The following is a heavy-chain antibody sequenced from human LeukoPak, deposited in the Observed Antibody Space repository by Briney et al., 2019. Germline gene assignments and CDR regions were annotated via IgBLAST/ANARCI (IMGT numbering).Heavy chain of an antibody. J-gene: IGHJ3*02. CDR2: IFYSGGT. D-gene: IGHD3-10*01. V-gene: IGHV4-59*04. CDR1: GGSFSAFF. CDR3: AKSNGSGLVDI. Sequence: SETLSLTCAVSGGSFSAFFWRWIRQPPGKGLEWIGNIFYSGGTYYSPSLTSRVTISLDTSRNQFSLRLNSVTAADTAVYYCAKSNGSGLVDIWGQGTMVTVSS.